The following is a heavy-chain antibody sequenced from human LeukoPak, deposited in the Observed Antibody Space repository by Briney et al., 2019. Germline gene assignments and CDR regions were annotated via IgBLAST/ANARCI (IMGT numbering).Heavy chain of an antibody. J-gene: IGHJ4*02. V-gene: IGHV3-74*01. CDR1: GFTLSAYW. CDR3: AGDFHGPYDC. CDR2: INPDGSVT. D-gene: IGHD4-17*01. Sequence: GGSLRLSCAASGFTLSAYWIHWVRQAPGKGLVWVARINPDGSVTDYADSVEGRFTISRDNAKNTLYLQMNSLRAEDTAVYYCAGDFHGPYDCWGQGTLVTVSS.